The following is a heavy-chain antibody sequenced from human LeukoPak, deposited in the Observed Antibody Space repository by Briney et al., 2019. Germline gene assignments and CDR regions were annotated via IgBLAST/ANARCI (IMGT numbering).Heavy chain of an antibody. V-gene: IGHV1-2*02. D-gene: IGHD3-16*02. J-gene: IGHJ4*02. CDR2: INPNSGGT. CDR1: GYTFTSYD. Sequence: GASVKVSCKASGYTFTSYDINWVRQAPGQGLEWMGWINPNSGGTNYAQKFQGRVTMTRDTSISTAYMELSRLRSDDTAVYYCASEAPFEGWGSYRHTYYFDYWGQGTLVTVSS. CDR3: ASEAPFEGWGSYRHTYYFDY.